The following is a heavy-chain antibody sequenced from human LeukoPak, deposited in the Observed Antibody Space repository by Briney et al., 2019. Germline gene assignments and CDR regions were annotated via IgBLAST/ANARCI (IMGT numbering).Heavy chain of an antibody. J-gene: IGHJ4*02. CDR2: ISAYTADT. CDR1: GFSFSTYG. V-gene: IGHV1-18*01. Sequence: ASVKVSCKASGFSFSTYGITWVRQAPGQGLEWLGYISAYTADTNYAQKFQGRVTMTTDTSTTTAYLEMRSLRSDDTAVYYCARDIPDSSGYYIWGQGTQVIVSS. D-gene: IGHD6-19*01. CDR3: ARDIPDSSGYYI.